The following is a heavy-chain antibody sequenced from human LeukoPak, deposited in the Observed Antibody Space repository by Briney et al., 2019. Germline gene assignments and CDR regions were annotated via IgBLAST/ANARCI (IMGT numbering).Heavy chain of an antibody. J-gene: IGHJ3*02. Sequence: GASVKVSCKASVYTFTGYYMHWVRQAPGQGLEWMGWINPNSGGTNYAQKFQGRVTMTRDTSISTAYMELSRLRSDDTAVYYCARAKVGPYYYDSSGYAFDIWGQGTMVTVSS. D-gene: IGHD3-22*01. V-gene: IGHV1-2*02. CDR2: INPNSGGT. CDR3: ARAKVGPYYYDSSGYAFDI. CDR1: VYTFTGYY.